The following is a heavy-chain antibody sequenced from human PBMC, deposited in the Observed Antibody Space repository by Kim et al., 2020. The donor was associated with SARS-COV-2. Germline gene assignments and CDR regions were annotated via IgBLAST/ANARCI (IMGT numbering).Heavy chain of an antibody. CDR1: GFTFSSYA. Sequence: GGSLRLSCAASGFTFSSYAMSWVRQAPGKGLEWVSAISGGGGSTYYADSVKGRFTISRDNSKNTLYLQMNSLRAEDTAVYYCAKDLLRRTNTGVDYRGQGTLVTVSS. D-gene: IGHD4-17*01. V-gene: IGHV3-23*01. CDR2: ISGGGGST. J-gene: IGHJ4*02. CDR3: AKDLLRRTNTGVDY.